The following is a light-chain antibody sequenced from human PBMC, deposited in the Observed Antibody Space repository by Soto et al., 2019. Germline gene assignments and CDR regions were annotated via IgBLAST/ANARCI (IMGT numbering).Light chain of an antibody. Sequence: AIQMTQSPSSLSASVGARVTITCRASQGIRNDLGWYQQKPWKAPKLLLYAASSLQSGVPSRFSGSRSGTEFTLNISVLQPETFETCYCLDDYNYPHTVGGGTKVEIK. V-gene: IGKV1-6*01. CDR1: QGIRND. J-gene: IGKJ4*01. CDR3: LDDYNYPHT. CDR2: AAS.